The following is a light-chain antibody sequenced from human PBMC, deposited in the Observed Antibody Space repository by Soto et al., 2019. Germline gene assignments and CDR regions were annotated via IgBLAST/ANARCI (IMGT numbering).Light chain of an antibody. J-gene: IGLJ2*01. V-gene: IGLV2-23*01. Sequence: QSVLTQPASVSGSPGQSITISCTGTSSDVGSYNLVSWYQQHPGKAPKLMIYEGSKRPSGVSNRFSGSKSGNTASLTISGVQAEDEAEYYCCSYAGSSVAXXXGTKLTVL. CDR2: EGS. CDR1: SSDVGSYNL. CDR3: CSYAGSSVA.